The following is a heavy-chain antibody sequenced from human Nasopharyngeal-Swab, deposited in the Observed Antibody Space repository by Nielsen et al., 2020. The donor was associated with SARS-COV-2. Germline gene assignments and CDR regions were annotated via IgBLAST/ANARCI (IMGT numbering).Heavy chain of an antibody. J-gene: IGHJ4*02. D-gene: IGHD5-12*01. V-gene: IGHV4-39*01. CDR3: ARPLKWLRLGPFDY. CDR1: GGSISSSSYY. CDR2: IYYSGST. Sequence: SETLSLTCTVSGGSISSSSYYWGWIRQPPGKGLEWIGSIYYSGSTYYNPSLKSRVTISVDTSKNQFSLKLSSVTAADTAVYYCARPLKWLRLGPFDYWGQGTLVTVSS.